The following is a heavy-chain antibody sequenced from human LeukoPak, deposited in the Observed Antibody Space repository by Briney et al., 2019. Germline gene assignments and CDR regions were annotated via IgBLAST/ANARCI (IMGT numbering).Heavy chain of an antibody. D-gene: IGHD6-13*01. CDR2: ISGIGDKT. J-gene: IGHJ5*02. CDR3: VRVQGDYASTWNNWFDP. V-gene: IGHV3-23*01. Sequence: PGGSLRLSCAASGFTFSSYAMSWVRRAPGKGLAWVSAISGIGDKTFYTDSVKGRFTISRDNSKNTLYPQMNSLTAEDTAVYYCVRVQGDYASTWNNWFDPWGQGALVTVSS. CDR1: GFTFSSYA.